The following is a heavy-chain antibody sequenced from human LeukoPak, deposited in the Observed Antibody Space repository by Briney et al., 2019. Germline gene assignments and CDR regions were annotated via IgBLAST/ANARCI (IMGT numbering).Heavy chain of an antibody. J-gene: IGHJ3*02. D-gene: IGHD6-19*01. V-gene: IGHV3-23*01. CDR2: ISGSGGST. CDR3: ATSSGWYSGGAFDI. CDR1: GFTFSSYA. Sequence: GGSLRLSCAAFGFTFSSYAMSWVRQAPGKGLEWVSAISGSGGSTYYADSVKGRFTISRDNSKNTLYLQMNSLRAEDTAVYYCATSSGWYSGGAFDIWGQGTMVTVSS.